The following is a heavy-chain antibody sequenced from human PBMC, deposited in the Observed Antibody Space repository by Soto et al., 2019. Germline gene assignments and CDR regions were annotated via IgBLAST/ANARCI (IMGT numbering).Heavy chain of an antibody. D-gene: IGHD6-13*01. V-gene: IGHV1-3*01. CDR1: GYTFTSYA. J-gene: IGHJ4*02. CDR3: ARHVSAVVGYYFDY. CDR2: INAGNGNT. Sequence: GASVKVSCKASGYTFTSYAMHWVRPAPGQRLEWMGWINAGNGNTKYSQKFQGRVTITRDTSASTAYMELSSLRSEDTAVYYCARHVSAVVGYYFDYWGQGTLVTVSS.